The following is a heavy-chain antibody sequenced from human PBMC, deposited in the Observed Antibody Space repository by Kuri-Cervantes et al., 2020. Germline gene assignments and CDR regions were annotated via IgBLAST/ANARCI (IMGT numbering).Heavy chain of an antibody. J-gene: IGHJ4*02. Sequence: SETLSLTCTVSGGSISSGDYYWSWIRQPPGKGLEWIGYIYYSGSTYYNPSLKSRVTISVDTSKNQFSLKLSSVTAADTAVYYCARVQIAAAGFDYWGQGTLVTVSS. V-gene: IGHV4-30-4*01. CDR2: IYYSGST. CDR1: GGSISSGDYY. CDR3: ARVQIAAAGFDY. D-gene: IGHD6-13*01.